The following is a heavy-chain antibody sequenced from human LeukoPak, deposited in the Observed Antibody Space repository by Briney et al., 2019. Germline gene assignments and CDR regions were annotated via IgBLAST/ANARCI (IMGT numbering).Heavy chain of an antibody. CDR1: GDTLTELS. CDR3: ATLPRGHLFDS. CDR2: FVPEDGET. Sequence: GASVKVSCKLSGDTLTELSMHWVRQSPGKGLEWMGGFVPEDGETIYAQKFQGRVTMTEDTSTDTAYMELSSLRSDDTAVYLCATLPRGHLFDSWGQGTLVTVSS. J-gene: IGHJ4*02. V-gene: IGHV1-24*01. D-gene: IGHD3-10*01.